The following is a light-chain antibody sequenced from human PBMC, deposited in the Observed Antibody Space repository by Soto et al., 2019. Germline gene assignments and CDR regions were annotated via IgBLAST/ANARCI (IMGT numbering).Light chain of an antibody. CDR1: QSVSSD. CDR3: QQYNNWPRT. V-gene: IGKV3-15*01. CDR2: GAS. J-gene: IGKJ1*01. Sequence: IVITQSPSTLSVSPGERVTLSCRASQSVSSDLAWYHQKPGQAPRLLIYGASTRATGIPARFSGSGSGTEFTLTINSLQSEDFAVYYCQQYNNWPRTFGQGTKVDIK.